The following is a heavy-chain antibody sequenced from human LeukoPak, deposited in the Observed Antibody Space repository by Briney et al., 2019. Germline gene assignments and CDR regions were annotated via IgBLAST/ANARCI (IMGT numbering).Heavy chain of an antibody. CDR3: VVGGVNY. CDR1: GFTLSNDW. J-gene: IGHJ4*02. CDR2: ISSDGTNT. Sequence: PGGSLRLSCAASGFTLSNDWTHWVRQAPGKGLVWVSRISSDGTNTLYADSVKGRFTISRDNARNTLYLQMNTLRADDTPVYYCVVGGVNYWGQGTLVTVSS. V-gene: IGHV3-74*03. D-gene: IGHD1-26*01.